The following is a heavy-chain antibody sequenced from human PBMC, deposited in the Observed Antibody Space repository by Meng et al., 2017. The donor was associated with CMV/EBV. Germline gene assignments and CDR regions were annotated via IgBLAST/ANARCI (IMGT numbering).Heavy chain of an antibody. V-gene: IGHV3-7*01. CDR3: ARAEQLWLILDY. CDR2: IKQDGSEK. D-gene: IGHD5-18*01. CDR1: GFTFSSYW. J-gene: IGHJ4*02. Sequence: GESLKISCAASGFTFSSYWMSWVRQAPGKGLEWVANIKQDGSEKYYVDSVKGRFAISRDNAKNSLYLQMNSLRAEDTAVYYCARAEQLWLILDYWGQGTLVTVSS.